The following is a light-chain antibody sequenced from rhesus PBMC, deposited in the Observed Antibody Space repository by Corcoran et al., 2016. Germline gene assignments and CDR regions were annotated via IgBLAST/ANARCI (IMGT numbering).Light chain of an antibody. CDR3: LQAYSTPWT. J-gene: IGKJ1*01. V-gene: IGKV1-32*03. CDR2: EAD. CDR1: QGITND. Sequence: DIQMTQSPSSLSASVGDRVTITCRASQGITNDLAWYKQKPGEIPTLLIYEADSLQSGISSRFRGTGSGTAFTLTISSLQPEDSAAYYCLQAYSTPWTFGQGTKVEIK.